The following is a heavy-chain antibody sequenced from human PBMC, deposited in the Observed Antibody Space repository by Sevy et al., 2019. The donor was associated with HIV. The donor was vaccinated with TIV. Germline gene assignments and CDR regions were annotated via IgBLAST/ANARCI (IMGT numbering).Heavy chain of an antibody. Sequence: GGSLRLSCAASGFTFNRNWMHWVRQAPGKGLMWVSQINGDGTNTNYADSVKGRFTISRDNAKNTVYLQMNSLTVEDTAVYYCASEVYCSSGRCFSPRFDNWGQGTLVTVSS. J-gene: IGHJ4*02. CDR1: GFTFNRNW. V-gene: IGHV3-74*01. CDR2: INGDGTNT. CDR3: ASEVYCSSGRCFSPRFDN. D-gene: IGHD2-15*01.